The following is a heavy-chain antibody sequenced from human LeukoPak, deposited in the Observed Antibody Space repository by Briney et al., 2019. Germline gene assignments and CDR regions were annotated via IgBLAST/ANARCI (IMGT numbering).Heavy chain of an antibody. V-gene: IGHV1-2*02. CDR1: GYTFTGYY. CDR3: ARASRWEQLDY. D-gene: IGHD1-26*01. CDR2: TNPDGGGT. J-gene: IGHJ4*02. Sequence: ASVKVSCKTSGYTFTGYYIHWVRQAPGQGLEWMGWTNPDGGGTNFAQKFQGRVTMTRDTSISTVYMELISLTSDDAAVYYCARASRWEQLDYWGQGALVTVSS.